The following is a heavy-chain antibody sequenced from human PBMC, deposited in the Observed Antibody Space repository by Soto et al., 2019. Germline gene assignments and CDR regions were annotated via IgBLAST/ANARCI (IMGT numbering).Heavy chain of an antibody. Sequence: GGSLRLSCAASGFTFSNAWMNWVRQAPGKGLEGVGRIKSKTDGGTTVYAAPVKGRFTISRDDSKNTLYLQMNSLKTEDTAVYYCTTDEYYDSSGYYRVSDYWGQGTLVTVSS. J-gene: IGHJ4*02. CDR1: GFTFSNAW. D-gene: IGHD3-22*01. CDR3: TTDEYYDSSGYYRVSDY. CDR2: IKSKTDGGTT. V-gene: IGHV3-15*07.